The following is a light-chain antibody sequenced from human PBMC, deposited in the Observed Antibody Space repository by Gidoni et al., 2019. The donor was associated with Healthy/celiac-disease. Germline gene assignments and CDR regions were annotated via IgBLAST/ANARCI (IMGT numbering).Light chain of an antibody. CDR2: SNN. Sequence: QSVLTQPPSASGTPGQWVTISCSGSSSNIGSNTVNWYQLLPGTAPKLLIYSNNQRPSGVPDRFSGSKSGTSASLAISGLQSEDEADYYCAAWDDSLNGHVVFGGGTKLTVL. CDR1: SSNIGSNT. CDR3: AAWDDSLNGHVV. J-gene: IGLJ2*01. V-gene: IGLV1-44*01.